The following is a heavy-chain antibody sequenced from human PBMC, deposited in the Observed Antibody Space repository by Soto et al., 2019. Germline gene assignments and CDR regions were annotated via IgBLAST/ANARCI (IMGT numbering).Heavy chain of an antibody. CDR3: ARVNYDILTGYSFDY. Sequence: GGSLRLSCAASGFTFSDYYMSWIRQAPGKGLEWVSYISSSSSYTNYADSVKGRFTISRDNAKNSLYLQMNSRRAEDTAVYYCARVNYDILTGYSFDYWGQGTLVTVSS. V-gene: IGHV3-11*06. D-gene: IGHD3-9*01. J-gene: IGHJ4*02. CDR2: ISSSSSYT. CDR1: GFTFSDYY.